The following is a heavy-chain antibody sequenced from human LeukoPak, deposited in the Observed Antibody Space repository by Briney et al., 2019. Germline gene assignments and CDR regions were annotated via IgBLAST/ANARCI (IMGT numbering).Heavy chain of an antibody. D-gene: IGHD3-3*01. Sequence: GESLKISCKGSGYSFTSYWIGWVRQMPGKGLEWMGIIYPGDSYTRYSPSFQGQVTISADKSISTAYLQWSSLKASDTAMYYCAVYDFWSGYHDPYFDYWGQGTLVTVSS. CDR1: GYSFTSYW. CDR2: IYPGDSYT. V-gene: IGHV5-51*01. CDR3: AVYDFWSGYHDPYFDY. J-gene: IGHJ4*02.